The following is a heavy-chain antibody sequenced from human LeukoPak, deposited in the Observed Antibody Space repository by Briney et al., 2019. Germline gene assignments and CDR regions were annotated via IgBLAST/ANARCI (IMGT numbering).Heavy chain of an antibody. CDR3: ASSEVVPAAIPGWFDP. D-gene: IGHD2-2*01. CDR1: GASVTSDGHY. CDR2: IYHSGST. Sequence: SETLSLTCTVSGASVTSDGHYWSWIRQHPGQGLEWIGYIYHSGSTYYSPALKSRVTISIDISKSQFSLKLSSVTAADTAVYYCASSEVVPAAIPGWFDPWGQGTLVTVSS. V-gene: IGHV4-31*03. J-gene: IGHJ5*02.